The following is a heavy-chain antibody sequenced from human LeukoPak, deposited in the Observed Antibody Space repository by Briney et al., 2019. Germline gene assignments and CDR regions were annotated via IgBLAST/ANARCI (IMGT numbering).Heavy chain of an antibody. J-gene: IGHJ4*02. CDR3: ARNLVATISFHD. V-gene: IGHV1-2*02. D-gene: IGHD5-12*01. CDR1: GYTFTGYY. Sequence: WASVKVSCKASGYTFTGYYMHWVRLAPGQGLEWMGWINPNSGGTNYAQKFQGRVTMTRDTSISTAYMELSRLRSDDTAVYYCARNLVATISFHDWGQGTLVTVSS. CDR2: INPNSGGT.